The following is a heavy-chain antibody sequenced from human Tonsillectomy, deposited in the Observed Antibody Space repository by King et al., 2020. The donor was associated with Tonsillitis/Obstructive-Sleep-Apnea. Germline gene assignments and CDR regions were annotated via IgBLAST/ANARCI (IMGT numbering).Heavy chain of an antibody. V-gene: IGHV3-33*01. CDR2: LCFGGSNN. D-gene: IGHD3-10*01. CDR3: ARQGTSPGAVDY. J-gene: IGHJ4*02. Sequence: VQLVESGGGVVQPGRSLRLSCAASGFTFSTYGMHWVRQAPGKGLEGVAVLCFGGSNNYYADSVKGRFTISRDNSKNTLYLQMNSLRAEDTAVYYCARQGTSPGAVDYWGQGTLVTVSS. CDR1: GFTFSTYG.